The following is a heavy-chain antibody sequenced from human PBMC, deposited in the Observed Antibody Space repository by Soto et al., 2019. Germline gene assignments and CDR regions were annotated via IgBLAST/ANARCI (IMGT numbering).Heavy chain of an antibody. Sequence: EVQLVESGGGLVKPGGSLRLSCAASGFTYSSYSMNWVRQAPGKVLEWVSSISSSSSYIYYADSVKGRFTISRDNAKNSLYLRMNFLSTEDTAVYYCARGIEGVYSVTTNYWGEGTLVTVSA. J-gene: IGHJ4*02. D-gene: IGHD4-4*01. V-gene: IGHV3-21*01. CDR3: ARGIEGVYSVTTNY. CDR2: ISSSSSYI. CDR1: GFTYSSYS.